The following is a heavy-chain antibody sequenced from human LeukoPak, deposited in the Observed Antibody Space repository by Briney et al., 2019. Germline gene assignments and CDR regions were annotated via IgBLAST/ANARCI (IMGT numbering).Heavy chain of an antibody. V-gene: IGHV1-8*01. CDR1: GYTFTSYD. J-gene: IGHJ4*02. CDR2: MNPNSGNT. Sequence: GASVKVSCKASGYTFTSYDINWVRQATGQGLEWMGWMNPNSGNTGYAQKFQGRVTMTRDTSTNTVYLDLSSLRSEDTAVYYCARGTSNFYDSRNPQDYWGQGTLVTVSS. CDR3: ARGTSNFYDSRNPQDY. D-gene: IGHD3-22*01.